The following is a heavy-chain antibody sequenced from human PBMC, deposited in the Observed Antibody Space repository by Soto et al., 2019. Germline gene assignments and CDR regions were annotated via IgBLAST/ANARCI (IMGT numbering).Heavy chain of an antibody. CDR3: ARGFPLWFEP. Sequence: GASVKVSCKASGYTFTSYAIHWVRQAPGQRLEWMGWINAGKGNTKYSQKFQGRVTITRDTSASTAYMELSSLRSEDTAVYYCARGFPLWFEPWGQGTLVTVSS. D-gene: IGHD3-3*01. J-gene: IGHJ5*02. V-gene: IGHV1-3*01. CDR1: GYTFTSYA. CDR2: INAGKGNT.